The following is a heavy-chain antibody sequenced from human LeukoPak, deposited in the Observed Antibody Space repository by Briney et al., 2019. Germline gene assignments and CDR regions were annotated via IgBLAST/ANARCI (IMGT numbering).Heavy chain of an antibody. J-gene: IGHJ6*02. CDR3: AGGVAVADSPYYYYYGMDV. CDR2: ISSSSSYI. CDR1: GFTFSSYS. D-gene: IGHD6-19*01. Sequence: GGSLRLSCAASGFTFSSYSMNWVRQAPGKGLEWVSSISSSSSYIYYADSVKGRFTISRDNAKNSLYLQMNSLRAEDTAVYYCAGGVAVADSPYYYYYGMDVWGQGTTVTVSS. V-gene: IGHV3-21*01.